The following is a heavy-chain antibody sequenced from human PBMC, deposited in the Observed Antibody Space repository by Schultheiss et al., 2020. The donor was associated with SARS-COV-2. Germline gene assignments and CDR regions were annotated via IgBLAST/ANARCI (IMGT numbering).Heavy chain of an antibody. CDR2: ILYDGSNK. V-gene: IGHV3-30*18. D-gene: IGHD3-22*01. Sequence: GGSLRLSCAASGFTFSNYWMTWVRQAPGKGLEWVAVILYDGSNKYFADSVKGRFTISRDNSKNTLYLQMNSLRAEDTAVYYCAKGRPVLRSGWGQGTLVTVSS. J-gene: IGHJ4*02. CDR3: AKGRPVLRSG. CDR1: GFTFSNYW.